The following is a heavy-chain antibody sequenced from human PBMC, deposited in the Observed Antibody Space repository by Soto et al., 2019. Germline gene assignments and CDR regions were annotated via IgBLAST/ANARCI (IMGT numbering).Heavy chain of an antibody. V-gene: IGHV3-23*01. Sequence: EVQLLESGGGLVQPGGSLRLSCAASGFTFSSYTMSWVRQAPGKGLEWVSAMSGSGGSTYNADYVKGRFTISRDNSKNTLYLQMNSLRAEDTAVYYCASGGSSGWKNWFDPWGQGTLVTVSS. D-gene: IGHD6-19*01. CDR2: MSGSGGST. CDR3: ASGGSSGWKNWFDP. J-gene: IGHJ5*02. CDR1: GFTFSSYT.